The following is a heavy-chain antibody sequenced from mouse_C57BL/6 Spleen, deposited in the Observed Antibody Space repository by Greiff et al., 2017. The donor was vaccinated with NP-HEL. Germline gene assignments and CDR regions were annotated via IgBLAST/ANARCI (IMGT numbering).Heavy chain of an antibody. V-gene: IGHV1-31*01. Sequence: VQLQQSGPELVKPGASVKISCKASGYSFTGYYMHWVKQSPGNILDWIGYIYPYNGVSSYNQKFKGKATLTVDKSSSTAYMELRSLTSEDSAVYYCAREVTQATQKNFDYWGQGTTLTVSS. CDR3: AREVTQATQKNFDY. D-gene: IGHD3-2*02. CDR2: IYPYNGVS. CDR1: GYSFTGYY. J-gene: IGHJ2*01.